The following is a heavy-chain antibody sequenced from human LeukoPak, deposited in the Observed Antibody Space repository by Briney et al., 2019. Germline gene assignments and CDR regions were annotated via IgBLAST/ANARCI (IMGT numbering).Heavy chain of an antibody. D-gene: IGHD4-17*01. CDR2: INHSGIT. CDR3: ANPARDFADSGAITW. J-gene: IGHJ4*02. Sequence: SETLSLTCAVYGGSFSYYYWSWIRQPPGKGLEWIGEINHSGITNYNPSLKSRVTISADTSKNQFSLKLTSVTAADTAVYYCANPARDFADSGAITWWGQGTLVTVSS. CDR1: GGSFSYYY. V-gene: IGHV4-34*01.